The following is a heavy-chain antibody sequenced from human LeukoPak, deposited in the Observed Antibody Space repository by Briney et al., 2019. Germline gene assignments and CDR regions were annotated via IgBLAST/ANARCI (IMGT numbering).Heavy chain of an antibody. J-gene: IGHJ3*02. D-gene: IGHD5-18*01. CDR1: GFSLSTSGVG. V-gene: IGHV2-5*02. CDR3: AHRRRGYSYGPGVFGAFDI. CDR2: IYWDDDK. Sequence: SGPTLVNPTQTLTLTCTFSGFSLSTSGVGVGWIRQPPGKALEWLALIYWDDDKRYSPSLKSRLTITKDTSKNQVVLTMTNMDPVDTATYYCAHRRRGYSYGPGVFGAFDIWGQGTMVTVSS.